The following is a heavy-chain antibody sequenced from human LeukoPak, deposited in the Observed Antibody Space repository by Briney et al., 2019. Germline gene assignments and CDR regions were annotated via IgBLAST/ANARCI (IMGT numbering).Heavy chain of an antibody. J-gene: IGHJ1*01. CDR2: IYYSGST. Sequence: SETLSLTCTVSGGSISSSSYYWGWIRQPPGNGLEWIGSIYYSGSTYYNPSLKSRVTISVDTSKNQFSLKLSSVTAADTAVYYCATDVTYYYDGGGYSYAPEYFQHWGQGTLVTVP. D-gene: IGHD3-22*01. V-gene: IGHV4-39*07. CDR1: GGSISSSSYY. CDR3: ATDVTYYYDGGGYSYAPEYFQH.